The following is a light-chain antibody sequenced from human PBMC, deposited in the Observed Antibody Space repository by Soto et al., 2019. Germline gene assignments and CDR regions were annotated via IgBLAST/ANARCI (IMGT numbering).Light chain of an antibody. CDR1: QSVSSSY. J-gene: IGKJ1*01. Sequence: EIVLTQSPGTLSLSAGERATLSCRASQSVSSSYLAWYQQKLGQAPRLLIYGASTRATDIPDRFSGSGSRADFALTISRLEPEDIAVYFCQQYSDSPPWTFGQGTKVEIK. CDR2: GAS. V-gene: IGKV3-20*01. CDR3: QQYSDSPPWT.